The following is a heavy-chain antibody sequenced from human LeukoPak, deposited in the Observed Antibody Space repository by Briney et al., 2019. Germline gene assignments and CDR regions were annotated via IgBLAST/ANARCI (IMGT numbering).Heavy chain of an antibody. J-gene: IGHJ6*03. CDR3: ASADGYSSSWAYYYYYMDV. CDR1: GFTFSSYS. V-gene: IGHV3-48*01. CDR2: ISSSSSTI. Sequence: GGSLRLSCAASGFTFSSYSMNWVRQAPGKGLECVSYISSSSSTIYYADSVKGRFTISRDNAKNSLYLQMNSLRAEDTAVYYCASADGYSSSWAYYYYYMDVWGKGTTVTVSS. D-gene: IGHD6-13*01.